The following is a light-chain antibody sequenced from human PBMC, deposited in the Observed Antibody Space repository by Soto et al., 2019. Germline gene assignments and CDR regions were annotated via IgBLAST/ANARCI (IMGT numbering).Light chain of an antibody. CDR3: QQRSNWPLLS. CDR2: DAS. CDR1: QSVSTS. V-gene: IGKV3-11*01. Sequence: EIVSTQSPATLSLSPGERATLSCRASQSVSTSLAWYQQKPGQAPRLLIYDASKRATGISARFSGSGSGTDFTLTISSLEPEDFAVYYCQQRSNWPLLSFGGGTKVEIK. J-gene: IGKJ4*01.